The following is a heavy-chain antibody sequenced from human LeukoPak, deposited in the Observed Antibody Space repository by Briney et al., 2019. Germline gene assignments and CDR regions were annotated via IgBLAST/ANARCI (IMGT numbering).Heavy chain of an antibody. Sequence: GGSLRLSCAASGFTFSSYAMHWVRQAPGKGLEGVAVISYDGSNKYYADSVKGRFTISRDNSKNKVYLQVNSLRAEDTAVYYCARDIEVAEVGATGYWGQGTLVTVSS. CDR2: ISYDGSNK. V-gene: IGHV3-30-3*01. CDR3: ARDIEVAEVGATGY. J-gene: IGHJ4*02. D-gene: IGHD1-26*01. CDR1: GFTFSSYA.